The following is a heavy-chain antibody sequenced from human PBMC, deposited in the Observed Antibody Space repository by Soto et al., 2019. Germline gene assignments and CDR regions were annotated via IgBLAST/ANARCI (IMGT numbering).Heavy chain of an antibody. D-gene: IGHD2-15*01. J-gene: IGHJ4*02. CDR1: GGSISSGNYY. Sequence: QVQLQESGPGLVKPSQTLSLTCTVSGGSISSGNYYWSWIRQPPGKGLEWIGFISYSGSTYYSTSLKSRVTISVDTSKSPFSLNLSFVTAADTSVYYCATMGTPATGLYFFDSWGQGSLVTVSS. CDR3: ATMGTPATGLYFFDS. CDR2: ISYSGST. V-gene: IGHV4-30-4*01.